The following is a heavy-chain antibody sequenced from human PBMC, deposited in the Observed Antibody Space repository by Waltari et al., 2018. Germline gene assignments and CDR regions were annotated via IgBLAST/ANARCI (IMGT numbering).Heavy chain of an antibody. D-gene: IGHD6-13*01. CDR2: WFRSGST. CDR3: ARVSSSWYLGDYFYYGVDV. Sequence: VHLQESGPGLVKPSETLSLTCGLSDYSIRSGYFWGWMRQPPGKGLEWIGSWFRSGSTYYNPSLQSRVTISADTSKNQFSLNLTSVTAADTAVYYCARVSSSWYLGDYFYYGVDVWGQGATVTVSS. J-gene: IGHJ6*01. CDR1: DYSIRSGYF. V-gene: IGHV4-38-2*01.